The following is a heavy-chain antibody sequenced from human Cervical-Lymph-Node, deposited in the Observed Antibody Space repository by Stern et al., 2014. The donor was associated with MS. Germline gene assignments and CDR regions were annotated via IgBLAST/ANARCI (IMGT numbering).Heavy chain of an antibody. Sequence: QLQLQESGPGLVKPSGTLSLTCGVSGSSITTSNWWTWVRPPPGKGLEWIGEIYHSGNINFNPSLKSRVTMSVDKSKNQISLKLTSVTAADTAVYYCARGEVTTWFDSWGPGTLVTVSS. J-gene: IGHJ5*01. CDR1: GSSITTSNW. CDR2: IYHSGNI. V-gene: IGHV4-4*02. CDR3: ARGEVTTWFDS. D-gene: IGHD4-17*01.